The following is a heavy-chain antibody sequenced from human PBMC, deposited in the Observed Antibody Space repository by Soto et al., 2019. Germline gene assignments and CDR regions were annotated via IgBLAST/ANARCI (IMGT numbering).Heavy chain of an antibody. CDR1: GFTFSDYY. CDR3: ARAPNKEGVVRPWNLDY. CDR2: ISSSGSTI. D-gene: IGHD3-3*01. Sequence: GGSLRLSCAASGFTFSDYYMSWIRQAPGKGLEWVSYISSSGSTIYYADSVKGRFTISRDNAKNSLYLQMNSLRAEDTAVYYCARAPNKEGVVRPWNLDYWGQGTLVTVSS. V-gene: IGHV3-11*01. J-gene: IGHJ4*02.